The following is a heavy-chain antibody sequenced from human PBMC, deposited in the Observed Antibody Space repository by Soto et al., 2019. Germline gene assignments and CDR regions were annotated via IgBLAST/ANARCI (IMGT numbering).Heavy chain of an antibody. Sequence: SETLSLTCDVSGDTISTGGYTWSWIRQPPGEALEWIGDTYHSGSTNYNPSLKSRVTISVDNSQNPVYLQMSSLTTADTAVYYCLVASAAYWGQGTQVTVSS. CDR1: GDTISTGGYT. J-gene: IGHJ4*02. D-gene: IGHD6-13*01. V-gene: IGHV4-30-2*02. CDR3: LVASAAY. CDR2: TYHSGST.